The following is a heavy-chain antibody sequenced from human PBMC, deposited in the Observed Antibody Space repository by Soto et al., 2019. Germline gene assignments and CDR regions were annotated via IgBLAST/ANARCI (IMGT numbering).Heavy chain of an antibody. V-gene: IGHV4-34*01. D-gene: IGHD6-6*01. J-gene: IGHJ4*02. CDR2: INHSGNT. Sequence: SETLSLTCAVYGGSFSGYYWSWIRQPPGKGLEWIGEINHSGNTNYNPSLKSRVTISVDTSKNQFSLKLTSVTAADTGVYYCASSSPFHYWGPGILVTVSS. CDR1: GGSFSGYY. CDR3: ASSSPFHY.